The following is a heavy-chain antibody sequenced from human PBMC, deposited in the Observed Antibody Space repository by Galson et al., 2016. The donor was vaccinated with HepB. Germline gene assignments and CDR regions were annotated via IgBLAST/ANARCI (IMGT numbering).Heavy chain of an antibody. Sequence: SVKVSCKASGYNFTSHGFSWVRQAPGQGLEWMGWISTYNGNTNYAQKLQGRVTMTTDTSTSTAYMELRSLRSDDTAVYYCARDWSHYYDISPADYWGQGTLVTVSS. CDR3: ARDWSHYYDISPADY. V-gene: IGHV1-18*01. CDR1: GYNFTSHG. J-gene: IGHJ4*02. D-gene: IGHD3-22*01. CDR2: ISTYNGNT.